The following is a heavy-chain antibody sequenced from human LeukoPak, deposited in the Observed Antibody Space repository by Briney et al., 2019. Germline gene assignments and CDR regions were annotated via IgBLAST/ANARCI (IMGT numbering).Heavy chain of an antibody. CDR1: GYTFTSYY. CDR3: ARDLNYGSGSYYSMQYIYYYYYGMDV. CDR2: ISAYNGNT. J-gene: IGHJ6*02. D-gene: IGHD3-10*01. Sequence: ASVKVSCKASGYTFTSYYMHWVRQAPGQGLEWMGWISAYNGNTNYAQKLQGRVTMTTDTSTSTAYMELRSLRSDDTAVYYCARDLNYGSGSYYSMQYIYYYYYGMDVWGQGTTVTVSS. V-gene: IGHV1-18*04.